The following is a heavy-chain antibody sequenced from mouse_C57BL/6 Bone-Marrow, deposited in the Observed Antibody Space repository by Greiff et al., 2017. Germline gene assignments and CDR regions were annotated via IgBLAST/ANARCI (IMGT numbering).Heavy chain of an antibody. Sequence: VQLQQPGAELVMPGASVKLSCKASGYTFTSYWMHWVKQRPGQGLEWIGEIDPSDSYTNYNQKFTGKSTLTLDKSSSTAYMQLSSLTSEDSAVYYCARHSSGYWFAYWGQGTLVTVSA. V-gene: IGHV1-69*01. CDR3: ARHSSGYWFAY. CDR2: IDPSDSYT. D-gene: IGHD3-2*02. CDR1: GYTFTSYW. J-gene: IGHJ3*01.